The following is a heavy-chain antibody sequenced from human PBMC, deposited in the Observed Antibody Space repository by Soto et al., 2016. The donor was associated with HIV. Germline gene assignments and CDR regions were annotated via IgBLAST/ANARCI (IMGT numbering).Heavy chain of an antibody. CDR1: GYTFTSYG. V-gene: IGHV1-18*01. J-gene: IGHJ6*03. D-gene: IGHD1-26*01. CDR3: AREWNSGSYHYMDV. CDR2: ISAYNGNT. Sequence: QLVQSGADVMRPGASVKVSCKASGYTFTSYGISWVRQAPGQGLEWMGWISAYNGNTNYAQKLQGRVTMTTDTSTSTAYMELRSLRSDDTAVYYCAREWNSGSYHYMDVWAKGPRSPSP.